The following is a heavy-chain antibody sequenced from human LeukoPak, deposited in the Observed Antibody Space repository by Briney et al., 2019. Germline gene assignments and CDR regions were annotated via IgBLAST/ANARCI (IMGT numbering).Heavy chain of an antibody. J-gene: IGHJ4*02. D-gene: IGHD3-10*01. Sequence: GGSLRLSCAASGFSFSGYNMNWVRQAPGKGLEWVSYISSSSNTIYYADSVKGRFTISRDESKNTLYLQMNSLRAEDSAVYYCAKDLGTLISGTYYYYFDYWGQGTLVTVSS. CDR1: GFSFSGYN. CDR3: AKDLGTLISGTYYYYFDY. CDR2: ISSSSNTI. V-gene: IGHV3-48*01.